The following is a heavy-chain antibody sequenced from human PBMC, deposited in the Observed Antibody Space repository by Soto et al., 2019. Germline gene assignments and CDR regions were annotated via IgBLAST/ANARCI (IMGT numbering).Heavy chain of an antibody. CDR3: ARDQGGLTSGSYYGMDV. J-gene: IGHJ6*02. Sequence: SETLSLTSTVSGGSVSSGSYYWSWIRQPPGKGLEWIGYIYYSGSTNYNPSLKSRVTISVDTSKNQFSLKLSSVTAADTAVYYCARDQGGLTSGSYYGMDVWGQGTTVTVSS. CDR2: IYYSGST. D-gene: IGHD6-19*01. CDR1: GGSVSSGSYY. V-gene: IGHV4-61*01.